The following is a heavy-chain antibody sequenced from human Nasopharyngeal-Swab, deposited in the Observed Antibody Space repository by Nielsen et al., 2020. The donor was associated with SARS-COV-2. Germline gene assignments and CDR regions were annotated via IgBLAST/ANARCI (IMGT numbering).Heavy chain of an antibody. Sequence: SETLSLTCAVYGGSFSGHYWSWIRQPPGKGLEWIGEINHGGSTNYKPSLKSRVTISIDTSKNQFSLKLSSVTAADTAVYYCARPQYYYDSSGYFYWGQGTLVTVSS. V-gene: IGHV4-34*01. CDR2: INHGGST. CDR1: GGSFSGHY. D-gene: IGHD3-22*01. J-gene: IGHJ4*02. CDR3: ARPQYYYDSSGYFY.